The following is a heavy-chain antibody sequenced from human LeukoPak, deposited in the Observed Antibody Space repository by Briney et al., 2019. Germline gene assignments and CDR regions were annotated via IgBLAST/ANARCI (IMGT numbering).Heavy chain of an antibody. D-gene: IGHD3-9*01. Sequence: SETLSLTCSVSGGSINRSGYYWGWIRQPPGEGLEWIGNIYFSGKTYYNPSLQSRVTISVDTSKNQFSLKVTSVTAADTAVYYCAREVVTGASGYYYYMDVWGKGTTVTVSS. CDR2: IYFSGKT. J-gene: IGHJ6*03. V-gene: IGHV4-39*02. CDR1: GGSINRSGYY. CDR3: AREVVTGASGYYYYMDV.